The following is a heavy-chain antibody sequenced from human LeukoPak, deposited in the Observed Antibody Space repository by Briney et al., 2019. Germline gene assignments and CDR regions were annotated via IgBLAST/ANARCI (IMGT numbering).Heavy chain of an antibody. CDR1: GFTFGDYA. J-gene: IGHJ4*02. V-gene: IGHV3-49*04. CDR2: IRSKAYGGTT. CDR3: TRADEGIAVAGTALDY. Sequence: PGGSLRLSCTASGFTFGDYAMSWVRQAPGKGLEWVGFIRSKAYGGTTEYAASVKGRFTISRDDSKSIAYLQMNSLKTEDTAVYYCTRADEGIAVAGTALDYWGQGTLVTVSS. D-gene: IGHD6-19*01.